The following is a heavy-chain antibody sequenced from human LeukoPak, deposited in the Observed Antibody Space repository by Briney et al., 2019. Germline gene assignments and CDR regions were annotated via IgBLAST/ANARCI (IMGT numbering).Heavy chain of an antibody. J-gene: IGHJ4*02. CDR3: ARAEYDSSLGFAY. CDR1: GFTFSSYA. CDR2: ISYDGSNK. V-gene: IGHV3-30-3*01. D-gene: IGHD3-22*01. Sequence: GGSLRLSCAASGFTFSSYAMHWVRQAPGKGLEWVAVISYDGSNKYYADSVKGRFTISRDNSKNTLYLQMNSLRAEDTAVYFCARAEYDSSLGFAYWGQGTLVTVSS.